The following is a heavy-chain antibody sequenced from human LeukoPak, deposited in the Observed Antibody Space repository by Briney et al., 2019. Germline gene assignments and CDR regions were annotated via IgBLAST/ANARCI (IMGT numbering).Heavy chain of an antibody. Sequence: GGSLRLSCAVSGFTFDDYAMHWVRQAPGKGLEWVSLISGDGGSTYYADSVKGRFTISRDNSKDSLYLQMNSLRTEDTALYYCAKVEGGYCSGGSCFGAFDIWGQGTMVTVSS. V-gene: IGHV3-43*02. CDR3: AKVEGGYCSGGSCFGAFDI. CDR1: GFTFDDYA. J-gene: IGHJ3*02. D-gene: IGHD2-15*01. CDR2: ISGDGGST.